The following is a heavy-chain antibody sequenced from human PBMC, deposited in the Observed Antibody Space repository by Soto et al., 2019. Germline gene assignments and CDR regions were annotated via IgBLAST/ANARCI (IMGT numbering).Heavy chain of an antibody. CDR1: GASIRSTDYY. Sequence: PSETLSLTCTVSGASIRSTDYYWSWIRQAPGKGLEWIGYVYYTGSTYYNPSLMSRLTISVDKSKNQFSLKLSSVTAADTAVYYCARAPESGYSYGYYYYGMDVWGQGTTVTVSS. CDR3: ARAPESGYSYGYYYYGMDV. CDR2: VYYTGST. D-gene: IGHD5-18*01. V-gene: IGHV4-30-4*02. J-gene: IGHJ6*02.